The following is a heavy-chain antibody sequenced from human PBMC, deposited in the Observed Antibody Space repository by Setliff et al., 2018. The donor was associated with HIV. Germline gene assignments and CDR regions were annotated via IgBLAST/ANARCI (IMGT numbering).Heavy chain of an antibody. D-gene: IGHD3-10*01. CDR1: GGSISSYY. CDR2: IYYSGST. Sequence: SETLSLTCTVSGGSISSYYWSWIRQPPGKGLEWIGYIYYSGSTNYNPSLKSRVTISVDTSKNQFSLKLSSVTAADTAVHYCARDLGTRGSGSYGRFDYWGQGTLVTVSS. V-gene: IGHV4-59*01. J-gene: IGHJ4*02. CDR3: ARDLGTRGSGSYGRFDY.